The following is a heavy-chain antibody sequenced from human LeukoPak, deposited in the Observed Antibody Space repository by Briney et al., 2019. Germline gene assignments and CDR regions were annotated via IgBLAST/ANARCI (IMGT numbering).Heavy chain of an antibody. CDR1: GFTFSTYG. CDR3: ARDRVSEYGSGSHEFDY. CDR2: IWYDRSHK. V-gene: IGHV3-33*01. J-gene: IGHJ4*02. Sequence: GGSLRLSCAASGFTFSTYGMHWVRQAPGKGLEWLAFIWYDRSHKYYADSVKGRFTISRDNSKNMLYLQINSLRADDTAVYYCARDRVSEYGSGSHEFDYWGQGTLVTVSS. D-gene: IGHD3-10*01.